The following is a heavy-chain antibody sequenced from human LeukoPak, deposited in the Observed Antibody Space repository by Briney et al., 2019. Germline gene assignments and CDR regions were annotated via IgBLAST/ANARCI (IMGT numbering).Heavy chain of an antibody. Sequence: PGGSLRLSCAASGFTFRSYNMNWVRQTPGKGLEWVSHISSSSETIYYTDSVKGRFTISRDNAKNSLHLQMNSLRAEDTAVYYCARGGGYYPFDHWGQGTLVTVSS. D-gene: IGHD5-24*01. CDR2: ISSSSETI. CDR1: GFTFRSYN. J-gene: IGHJ4*02. CDR3: ARGGGYYPFDH. V-gene: IGHV3-48*04.